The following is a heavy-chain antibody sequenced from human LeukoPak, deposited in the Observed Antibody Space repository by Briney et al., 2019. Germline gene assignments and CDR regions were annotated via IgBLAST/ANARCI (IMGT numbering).Heavy chain of an antibody. CDR1: GASITRDTYF. V-gene: IGHV4-39*01. CDR3: ARHGYIQFWLY. D-gene: IGHD5-18*01. CDR2: IDSSGTT. Sequence: SETLSLTCTVTGASITRDTYFWGWIRQSPEKGLEWIGSIDSSGTTHYNSSLKSRVIISVDTSKNQVSLNLTSETSADTAVYYCARHGYIQFWLYWGQGTQVIVSS. J-gene: IGHJ4*02.